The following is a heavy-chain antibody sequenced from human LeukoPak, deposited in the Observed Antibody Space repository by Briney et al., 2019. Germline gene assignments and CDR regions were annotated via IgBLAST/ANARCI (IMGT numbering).Heavy chain of an antibody. Sequence: GESLRLSYAASGFTVSDKYMSWVRQAPGKGLEWVSVMYSRGDTYYADSVKGRFTFSRDISKHTLYLQMNGLRTGDRAKYYCARGAPQVPAAGVLASWGQGTLVTVSS. CDR2: MYSRGDT. D-gene: IGHD2-2*01. CDR1: GFTVSDKY. CDR3: ARGAPQVPAAGVLAS. V-gene: IGHV3-53*01. J-gene: IGHJ5*02.